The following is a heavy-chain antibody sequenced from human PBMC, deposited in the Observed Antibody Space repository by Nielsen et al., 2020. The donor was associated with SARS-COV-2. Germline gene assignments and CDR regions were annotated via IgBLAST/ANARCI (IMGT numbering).Heavy chain of an antibody. CDR1: GFTFSSYD. J-gene: IGHJ6*02. V-gene: IGHV3-13*04. D-gene: IGHD3-10*01. CDR2: IGTAGDT. Sequence: ESLKISCAASGFTFSSYDMHWVRQATGKGLEWVSAIGTAGDTYYPGSVKGRFTIPRENAKNSLYLQMNSLRAGDTAVYYCARGKWLWFREGMDVWGQGTTVTVSS. CDR3: ARGKWLWFREGMDV.